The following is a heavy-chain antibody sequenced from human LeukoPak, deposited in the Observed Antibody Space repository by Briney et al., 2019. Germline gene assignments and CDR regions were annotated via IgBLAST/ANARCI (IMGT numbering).Heavy chain of an antibody. D-gene: IGHD2-21*02. Sequence: SETLSLTCTVSGGSINSGGYYWSWIRQHPGKGLEWIGYIYYSGSTNYNPSLKSRVTMSVDTAKNQFSLKVSSVTAADTAVYYCARQGPLAYCGADCYLDGFDIWGQGTMVTVSS. V-gene: IGHV4-31*03. CDR3: ARQGPLAYCGADCYLDGFDI. CDR2: IYYSGST. CDR1: GGSINSGGYY. J-gene: IGHJ3*02.